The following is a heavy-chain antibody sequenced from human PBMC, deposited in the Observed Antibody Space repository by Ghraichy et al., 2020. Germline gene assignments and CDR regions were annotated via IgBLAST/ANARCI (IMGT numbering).Heavy chain of an antibody. J-gene: IGHJ2*01. CDR2: VSQSGST. Sequence: LNISCAVYVDSFSGYFWNWIRQPPGKGLEWIGEVSQSGSTNYNPSLKGRVTISIDTSKNQFSLKLRSVTAADTATYYCARYKTTVIANSFDLWGHGTLVTVS. D-gene: IGHD3-22*01. CDR1: VDSFSGYF. CDR3: ARYKTTVIANSFDL. V-gene: IGHV4-34*01.